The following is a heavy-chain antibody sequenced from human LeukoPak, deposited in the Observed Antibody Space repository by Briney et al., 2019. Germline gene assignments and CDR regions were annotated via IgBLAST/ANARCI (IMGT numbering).Heavy chain of an antibody. J-gene: IGHJ4*02. V-gene: IGHV3-7*01. CDR3: ARGPSFCGGGCYYYFDY. CDR2: IKQEGSEK. Sequence: GGSLRLSCAASGFTFSSYWMSWVRQAPGKGLEWVANIKQEGSEKYYVDSVKGRFTISRDNTKNSLYLQMNSLRAEDTAVYYCARGPSFCGGGCYYYFDYWGQGTLVTVSS. D-gene: IGHD2-15*01. CDR1: GFTFSSYW.